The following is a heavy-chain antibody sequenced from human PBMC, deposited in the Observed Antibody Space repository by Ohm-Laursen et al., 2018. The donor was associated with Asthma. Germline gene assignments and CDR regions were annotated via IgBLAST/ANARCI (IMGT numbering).Heavy chain of an antibody. CDR2: ISPSSSLI. CDR3: ARIGPEWELPGREYSLHH. J-gene: IGHJ1*01. Sequence: SLRLSCTASGFIFSSYSMNWVRQAPGKGLEWVSSISPSSSLIYYADSVKGRFTISRDNAKNSLYLQMNSLRAEDTALYYCARIGPEWELPGREYSLHHWGRGTQVTVSS. V-gene: IGHV3-21*01. D-gene: IGHD1-26*01. CDR1: GFIFSSYS.